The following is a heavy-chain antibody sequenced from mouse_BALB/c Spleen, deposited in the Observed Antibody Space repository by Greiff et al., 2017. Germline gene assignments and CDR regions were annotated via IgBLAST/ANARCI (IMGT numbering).Heavy chain of an antibody. CDR1: GYTFTSYW. V-gene: IGHV1-74*01. CDR2: IDPSDSET. J-gene: IGHJ3*01. CDR3: ERWCGS. Sequence: VQLQQPGAELVRPGASVKLSCKASGYTFTSYWMNWVKQRPEQGLEWIGRIDPSDSETHYNQKFKDKAILTVDKSSSTAYMQLSSLTSEDSAVYCCERWCGSWGQGTLVTVSA. D-gene: IGHD1-1*02.